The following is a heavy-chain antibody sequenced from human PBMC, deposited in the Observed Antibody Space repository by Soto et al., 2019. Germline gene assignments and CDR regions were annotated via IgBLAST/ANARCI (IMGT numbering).Heavy chain of an antibody. J-gene: IGHJ6*03. Sequence: GGSLRLSCAASGFTVSSNYMSWVRQAPGKGLEWVSVIYSGGSTYYADSVKGRFTISRHNSKNTLYLQMNSLRAEDTAVYCCAREIKGSSYYYMDVWGKGTTVTVSS. V-gene: IGHV3-53*04. CDR2: IYSGGST. CDR3: AREIKGSSYYYMDV. CDR1: GFTVSSNY. D-gene: IGHD6-13*01.